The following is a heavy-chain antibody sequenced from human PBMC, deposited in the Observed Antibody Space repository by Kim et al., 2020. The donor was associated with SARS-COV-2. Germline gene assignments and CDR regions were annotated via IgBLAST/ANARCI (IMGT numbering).Heavy chain of an antibody. D-gene: IGHD3-22*01. V-gene: IGHV3-9*01. CDR3: AKSSGGVTYYYDSSGYYGYYFDY. J-gene: IGHJ4*02. Sequence: GGSLRLSCAASGFTFGDYAMHWVRQAPGKGLEWVSGISWNSGSIGYADSVKGRFTISRDNAKNSLYLQMNSLRAEDTALYYCAKSSGGVTYYYDSSGYYGYYFDYWGQGNLVTASS. CDR2: ISWNSGSI. CDR1: GFTFGDYA.